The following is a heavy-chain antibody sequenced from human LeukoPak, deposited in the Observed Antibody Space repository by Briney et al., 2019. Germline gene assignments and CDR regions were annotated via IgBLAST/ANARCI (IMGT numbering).Heavy chain of an antibody. Sequence: GASVKVSCKASGYTFTDYFMHWVRQAPGQGLEWMGWINPNSGGTNYAQKFQGRVTMTRDTSISTAYLELSRLTSDDTAVYYCARGGLPIYYYYMDVWGEGTTVTISS. V-gene: IGHV1-2*02. CDR3: ARGGLPIYYYYMDV. J-gene: IGHJ6*03. CDR2: INPNSGGT. CDR1: GYTFTDYF. D-gene: IGHD3-16*01.